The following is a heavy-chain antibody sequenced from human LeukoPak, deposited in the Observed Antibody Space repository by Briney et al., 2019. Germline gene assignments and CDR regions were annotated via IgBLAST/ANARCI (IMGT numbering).Heavy chain of an antibody. D-gene: IGHD6-13*01. CDR1: RYSFSNYW. CDR3: ARLWGGIVAADDAFDI. CDR2: IYPGDSDT. V-gene: IGHV5-51*01. J-gene: IGHJ3*02. Sequence: KHGESLKISCKGSRYSFSNYWIGWVRQMPGKGLEWMGIIYPGDSDTRYSPSFEGQATISVDKSISTAYLQWSGLRASDTAMYSCARLWGGIVAADDAFDIWGQGTMVTVSS.